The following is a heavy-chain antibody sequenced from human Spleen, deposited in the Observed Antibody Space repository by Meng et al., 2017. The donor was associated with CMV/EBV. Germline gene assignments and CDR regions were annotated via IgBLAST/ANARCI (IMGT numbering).Heavy chain of an antibody. CDR2: IGTVGDT. CDR1: GFTFSTYD. V-gene: IGHV3-13*01. Sequence: GESLKISCTASGFTFSTYDFHWVRQPTGKGLEWVSSIGTVGDTYSIGSVKGRFIISREDAKNSVYLQMNGLRDGDTGLYFCARARSPTHFDYWGQGALVTVSS. J-gene: IGHJ4*02. CDR3: ARARSPTHFDY.